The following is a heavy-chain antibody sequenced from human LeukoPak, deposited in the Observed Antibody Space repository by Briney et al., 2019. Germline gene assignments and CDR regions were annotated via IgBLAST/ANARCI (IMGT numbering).Heavy chain of an antibody. D-gene: IGHD3-10*01. Sequence: ASVKVSCKASGGTFSSYAISWVRQAPGQGLEWMGWISAYNGNTNYAQKLQGRVTMTTDTSTSTAYMELRSLRSDDTAVYYCARGISLWFGELFHFDYWGQGTLVTVSS. V-gene: IGHV1-18*01. J-gene: IGHJ4*02. CDR3: ARGISLWFGELFHFDY. CDR2: ISAYNGNT. CDR1: GGTFSSYA.